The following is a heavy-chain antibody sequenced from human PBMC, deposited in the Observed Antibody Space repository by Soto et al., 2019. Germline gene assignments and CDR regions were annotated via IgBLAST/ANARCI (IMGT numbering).Heavy chain of an antibody. CDR3: APSMGYDISGSAYY. J-gene: IGHJ4*02. Sequence: GSLRLSCAASGFTFSSYAMSWVRQAPGKGLEWVSAISGSGGSTYYADAVKGRFTTSRDNYKNTLYLQMNSRGAEDTAVYYCAPSMGYDISGSAYYWGQGTLVTVSS. D-gene: IGHD3-22*01. V-gene: IGHV3-23*01. CDR2: ISGSGGST. CDR1: GFTFSSYA.